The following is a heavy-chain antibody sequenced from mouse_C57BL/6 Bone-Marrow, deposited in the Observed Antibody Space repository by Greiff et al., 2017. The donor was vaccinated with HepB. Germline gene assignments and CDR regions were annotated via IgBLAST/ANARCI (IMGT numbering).Heavy chain of an antibody. CDR2: ISYDGSN. V-gene: IGHV3-6*01. CDR3: ARITTVRYYAMDY. CDR1: GYSITSGYY. Sequence: VQLQQSGPGLVKPSQSLSLTCSVTGYSITSGYYWNWIRQFPGNKLEWMGYISYDGSNNYNPSLKNRISITRDTSKNQFFLKLNSVTTEDTATYYCARITTVRYYAMDYWGQGTSVTVSS. D-gene: IGHD1-1*01. J-gene: IGHJ4*01.